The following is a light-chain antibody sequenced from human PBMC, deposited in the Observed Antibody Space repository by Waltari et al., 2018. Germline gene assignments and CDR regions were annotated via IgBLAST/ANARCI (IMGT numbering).Light chain of an antibody. CDR2: GHD. CDR3: LSRDSSSTRV. CDR1: SLRRYY. V-gene: IGLV3-19*01. J-gene: IGLJ3*02. Sequence: SSELTQDPAVSVALGQTVRITCQGDSLRRYYASWYQQRPGQAPFLVLYGHDNRPSGIPDRFSGSTSGNTASLTITRAQAEDASVYYCLSRDSSSTRVFGGGTTLTV.